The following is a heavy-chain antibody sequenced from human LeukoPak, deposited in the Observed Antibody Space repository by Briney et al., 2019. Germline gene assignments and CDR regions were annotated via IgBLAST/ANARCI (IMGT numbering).Heavy chain of an antibody. CDR2: IYYSGST. Sequence: PSETLSLTCTVSGGSISSGGYYWSWIRQHPGKGLEWIGYIYYSGSTNYNPSLKSRITISMDTSKNQFSLKLSSVTAADTAVYYCARDLRTYSSGPIYPWGQGTLVIVSS. D-gene: IGHD6-19*01. CDR3: ARDLRTYSSGPIYP. J-gene: IGHJ5*02. V-gene: IGHV4-61*08. CDR1: GGSISSGGYY.